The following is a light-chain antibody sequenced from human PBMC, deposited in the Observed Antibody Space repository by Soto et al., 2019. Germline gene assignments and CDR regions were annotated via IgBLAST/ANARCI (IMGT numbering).Light chain of an antibody. CDR2: GAS. Sequence: EIVLTQSPGTLSLSPGERATLSCRASQSVSSSYLAWYQQKPGQAPRLLIYGASSRATGIPDRFSGSGSGTDFNLTISRLEPEDVAVYYCQQYGSSRGLTFGGGTKVEIK. V-gene: IGKV3-20*01. J-gene: IGKJ4*01. CDR1: QSVSSSY. CDR3: QQYGSSRGLT.